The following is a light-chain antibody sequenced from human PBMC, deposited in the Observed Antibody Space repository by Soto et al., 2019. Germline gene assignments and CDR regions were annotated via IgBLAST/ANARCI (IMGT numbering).Light chain of an antibody. CDR3: QTWGTGIRV. CDR1: SGHSSYA. J-gene: IGLJ2*01. V-gene: IGLV4-69*01. Sequence: QPVLTQSPSASASLGASVKLTCTLSSGHSSYAIAWHQQQPEKGPRYLMRLNSDGSHTKGDGIPDRFPGSRSGAERYLTIPSLQSDDEAHYYCQTWGTGIRVFGGGTKLTVL. CDR2: LNSDGSH.